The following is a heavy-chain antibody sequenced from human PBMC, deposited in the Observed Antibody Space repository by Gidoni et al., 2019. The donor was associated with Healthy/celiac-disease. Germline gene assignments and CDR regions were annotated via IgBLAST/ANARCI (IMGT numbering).Heavy chain of an antibody. Sequence: DVQLLESGGGLVQPGGSLLLSCSASGFTFSSYAMSWVRQAPGKGLEWVTAISGSGGSTYYANSVKGRCTITRDNSKNTLYLQKNSLRAEDTAVYYCAKARGAMDIWGQGTMVTVSS. CDR3: AKARGAMDI. V-gene: IGHV3-23*01. CDR1: GFTFSSYA. J-gene: IGHJ3*02. CDR2: ISGSGGST.